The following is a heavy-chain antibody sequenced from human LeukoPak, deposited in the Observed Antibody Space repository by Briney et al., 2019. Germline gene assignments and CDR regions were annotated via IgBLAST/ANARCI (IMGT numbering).Heavy chain of an antibody. CDR3: AKGEYYYDSSGYPDC. CDR1: GFTFSSCG. Sequence: PGGSLRLSCAASGFTFSSCGMHWVRQAPGKGLEWVAVIWYDGSTKYYADSVKGRFTISRDNSKNTLDLQMNSLRAEDTAVYYCAKGEYYYDSSGYPDCWGQGTLVTVSS. D-gene: IGHD3-22*01. V-gene: IGHV3-30*02. CDR2: IWYDGSTK. J-gene: IGHJ4*02.